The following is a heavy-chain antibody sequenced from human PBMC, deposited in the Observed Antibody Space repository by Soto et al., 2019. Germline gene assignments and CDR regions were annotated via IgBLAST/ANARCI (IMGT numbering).Heavy chain of an antibody. J-gene: IGHJ4*02. CDR3: ARGIGGTSDY. CDR2: INYSGNT. Sequence: QVQLQQWGAGLLKPSETLSLTCAVHGGPFSGYYWSWIRQPPGKGLEWIGEINYSGNTNYTPSLTSGVTISVDTSKKPFSLKLSSVTAADTAVYYCARGIGGTSDYWGQGTLVTVSS. D-gene: IGHD2-15*01. V-gene: IGHV4-34*01. CDR1: GGPFSGYY.